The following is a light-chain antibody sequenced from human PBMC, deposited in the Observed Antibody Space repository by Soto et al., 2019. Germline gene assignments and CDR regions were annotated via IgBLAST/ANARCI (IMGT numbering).Light chain of an antibody. CDR3: QQRHNWPLT. CDR1: QSVNNY. CDR2: DTS. Sequence: ETVLTQSPATLSLSPGERATLSCRASQSVNNYLAWYQQKPGQAPRLLIYDTSIRAAGTPARFSGSGSRTDFTLTISSLEPEDFAVYYCQQRHNWPLTFGGGTKAEIK. V-gene: IGKV3-11*01. J-gene: IGKJ4*01.